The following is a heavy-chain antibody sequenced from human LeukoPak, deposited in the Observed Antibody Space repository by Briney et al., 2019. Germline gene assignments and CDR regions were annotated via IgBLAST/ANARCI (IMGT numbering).Heavy chain of an antibody. CDR1: GGSFSGYY. D-gene: IGHD3-10*02. J-gene: IGHJ4*02. CDR3: ARGKAVRFDY. CDR2: INHSGST. Sequence: PSETLSLTCAVYGGSFSGYYWSWIRQPPGKGLEWIGEINHSGSTNYNPSLKSRVTISVDTSKNQFSLKLSSVTAADTAVYYCARGKAVRFDYWGQGTLVTVSS. V-gene: IGHV4-34*01.